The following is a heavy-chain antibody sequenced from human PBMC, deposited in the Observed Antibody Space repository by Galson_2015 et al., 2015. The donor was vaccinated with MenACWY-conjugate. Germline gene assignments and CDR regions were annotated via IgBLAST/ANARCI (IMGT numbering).Heavy chain of an antibody. V-gene: IGHV4-39*07. CDR2: LYYSGST. CDR1: DGSISRCSYF. CDR3: ARSGLGGSSWSFDL. J-gene: IGHJ4*02. D-gene: IGHD6-13*01. Sequence: ETLSLTCTVSDGSISRCSYFWGWIRRPPGKGLQWIGTLYYSGSTNYNPSLKSRVTILVDTSKNQFSLKLSSVTAADTAVYYCARSGLGGSSWSFDLWGQGTLVPVSS.